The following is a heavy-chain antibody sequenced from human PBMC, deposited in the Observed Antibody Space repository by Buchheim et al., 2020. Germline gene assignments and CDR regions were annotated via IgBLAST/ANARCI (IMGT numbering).Heavy chain of an antibody. CDR3: ARDRSYSDYGARHYYGMDV. V-gene: IGHV3-30*04. CDR1: GFTFSSYA. J-gene: IGHJ6*02. D-gene: IGHD4-11*01. CDR2: ISDDGSNK. Sequence: QVQVVESGGGVVQPGRSLRLSCAVSGFTFSSYAIHWVRQAPGKGLEWVAIISDDGSNKYYADSVQGRFSISRDNSKNTLFLQMNSLRDEDTAVYYCARDRSYSDYGARHYYGMDVWGQGTT.